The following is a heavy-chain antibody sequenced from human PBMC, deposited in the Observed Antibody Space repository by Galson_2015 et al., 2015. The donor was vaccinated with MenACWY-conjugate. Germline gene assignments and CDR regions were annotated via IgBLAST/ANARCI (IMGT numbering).Heavy chain of an antibody. Sequence: SVKVSCKASGLIFTNSGFNWVRQAPGQGLEWMGWISASNGNTKYAQRFQDRVTMTKDESTSTAYMELRSLTSDDTALYYCAREMGYFDHWGQRSLVAVSS. V-gene: IGHV1-18*04. J-gene: IGHJ4*02. CDR2: ISASNGNT. D-gene: IGHD6-13*01. CDR1: GLIFTNSG. CDR3: AREMGYFDH.